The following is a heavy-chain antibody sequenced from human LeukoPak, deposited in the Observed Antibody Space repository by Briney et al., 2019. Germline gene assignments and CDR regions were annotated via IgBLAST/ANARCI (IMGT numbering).Heavy chain of an antibody. CDR2: IIPIFGTA. CDR3: AREYYGSGSNFDY. CDR1: GGTFSSYA. J-gene: IGHJ4*02. D-gene: IGHD3-10*01. V-gene: IGHV1-69*13. Sequence: SVKVSCKASGGTFSSYAISWVRQAPGQGLEWMGGIIPIFGTANYAQKFQGRVTITADESTSTAYMELSSLRSEDTAVYYCAREYYGSGSNFDYWGQGTLVTVSS.